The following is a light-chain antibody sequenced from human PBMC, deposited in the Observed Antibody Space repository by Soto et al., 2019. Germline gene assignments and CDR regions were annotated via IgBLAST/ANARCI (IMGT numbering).Light chain of an antibody. CDR3: MQGTHWPPT. V-gene: IGKV2-30*01. CDR2: KAS. Sequence: DVVMTQSPLSLPVTLGQPASISCRSSQSLVYSDGHAYLNWFQQRPGQSPRRLIYKASNRDSGVPDRFSGSGSGTDFTLQINRVEAEDFGIYYCMQGTHWPPTFGRGTRVEIK. CDR1: QSLVYSDGHAY. J-gene: IGKJ1*01.